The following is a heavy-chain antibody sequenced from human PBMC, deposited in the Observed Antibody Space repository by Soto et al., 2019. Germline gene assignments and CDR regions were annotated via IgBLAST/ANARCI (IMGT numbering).Heavy chain of an antibody. CDR1: GYSFTSYW. Sequence: PGESLKISCKGSGYSFTSYWISWVRQMPGKGLEWMGRIDPSDSYTNYSPSFQGHVTISADKSISTAYLQWSSLKASDTAMYYCARGNPNYQSGRYYFDYWGQGTLVTVSS. CDR2: IDPSDSYT. V-gene: IGHV5-10-1*01. J-gene: IGHJ4*02. CDR3: ARGNPNYQSGRYYFDY. D-gene: IGHD1-26*01.